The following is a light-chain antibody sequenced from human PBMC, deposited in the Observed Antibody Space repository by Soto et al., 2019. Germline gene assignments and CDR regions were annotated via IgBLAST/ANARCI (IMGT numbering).Light chain of an antibody. CDR3: HQYGRSPIYP. CDR1: QNVENY. Sequence: DIQMTQSPSTLSASVGDRVTITCRASQNVENYLAWYQQKPGKAPKLLIYKATGLESGVPSRFGGSGYGTDFTLTISRLEPEDFAVYYCHQYGRSPIYPFGPGTKVDIK. V-gene: IGKV1-5*03. J-gene: IGKJ3*01. CDR2: KAT.